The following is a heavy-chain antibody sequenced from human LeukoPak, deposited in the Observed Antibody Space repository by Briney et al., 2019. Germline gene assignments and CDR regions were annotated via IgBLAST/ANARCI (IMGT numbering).Heavy chain of an antibody. J-gene: IGHJ6*02. V-gene: IGHV3-30-3*01. CDR2: ISYDGSSS. Sequence: PGGSLRLSCAASGFTFSNYAIHWVRQAPGKGLEWGAVISYDGSSSYYADSVKGRFTISRDNSKNTLYLQMNSLRADDTAVYYCARGDNSYGYGGMDVWGQGTTVTVSS. CDR3: ARGDNSYGYGGMDV. D-gene: IGHD5-18*01. CDR1: GFTFSNYA.